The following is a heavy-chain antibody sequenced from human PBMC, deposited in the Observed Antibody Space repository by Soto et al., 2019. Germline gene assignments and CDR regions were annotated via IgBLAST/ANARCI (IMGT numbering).Heavy chain of an antibody. D-gene: IGHD4-17*01. V-gene: IGHV4-59*01. Sequence: SETRSLTCTVSGGSISSYYWSWIRQPPGKGLEWIGYIYYSGSTNYNPSLKSRVTISVDTSKNQFSLKLSSVTAADTAVYYCARSRTTVTPSGFQHWGQGTLVTVSS. CDR2: IYYSGST. CDR3: ARSRTTVTPSGFQH. J-gene: IGHJ1*01. CDR1: GGSISSYY.